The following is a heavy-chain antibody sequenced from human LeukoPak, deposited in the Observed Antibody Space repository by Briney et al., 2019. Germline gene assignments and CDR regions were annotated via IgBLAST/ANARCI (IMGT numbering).Heavy chain of an antibody. CDR1: GFTVSSNY. Sequence: GGSLRLSCAASGFTVSSNYMSWVRQAPGKGLEWVSVIYSGGSTYYADSMKGRFTISRDNSKNTLYLQMNSLRAEDTAVYYCARDLLDYGGNFYFDYWGQGTLVTVSS. CDR2: IYSGGST. CDR3: ARDLLDYGGNFYFDY. D-gene: IGHD4-23*01. J-gene: IGHJ4*02. V-gene: IGHV3-66*01.